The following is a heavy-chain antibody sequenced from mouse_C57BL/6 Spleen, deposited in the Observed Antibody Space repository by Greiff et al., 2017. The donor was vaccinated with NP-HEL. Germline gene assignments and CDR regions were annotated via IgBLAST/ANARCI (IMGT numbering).Heavy chain of an antibody. V-gene: IGHV1-39*01. J-gene: IGHJ2*01. D-gene: IGHD2-14*01. CDR1: GYSFTDYN. Sequence: EVQLQQSGPELVKPGASVKISCKASGYSFTDYNMNWVKQSNGKSLEWIGVINPNYGTTIYNQKFKGKATLTVDQSSSTPYMQLNTLTSEDSAVYYCAREGYPGNDFDSWGQCTTLPVSS. CDR3: AREGYPGNDFDS. CDR2: INPNYGTT.